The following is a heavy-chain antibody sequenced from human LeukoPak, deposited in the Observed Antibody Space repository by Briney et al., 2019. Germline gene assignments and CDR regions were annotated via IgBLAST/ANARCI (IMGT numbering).Heavy chain of an antibody. V-gene: IGHV4-34*01. CDR1: GGSFSGYY. CDR3: ALDLPWSGSYDTVDY. Sequence: SETLSLTCAVYGGSFSGYYWSWIRQPPGKGLEWIGEINQSGSTNYNPSLKSRVTISVDTSKNQFSLKLSSVTATDTAVYYCALDLPWSGSYDTVDYWGQGTLVTVSS. D-gene: IGHD1-26*01. J-gene: IGHJ4*02. CDR2: INQSGST.